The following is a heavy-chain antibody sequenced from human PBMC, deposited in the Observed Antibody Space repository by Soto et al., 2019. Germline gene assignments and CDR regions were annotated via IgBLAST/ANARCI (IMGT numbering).Heavy chain of an antibody. D-gene: IGHD4-17*01. Sequence: QVQLQESGPGLVKPSETLSLTCTVSGGSVSSGTYYWSWIRQPPGKGLEWIGYMSYSGSTNYNPSLQSRVTIPVDTAKNQFSLKLTSVTAADTAVYYCARMTTETTGDYYYYYGMDVWGRGTTVTVSS. CDR2: MSYSGST. CDR1: GGSVSSGTYY. J-gene: IGHJ6*02. CDR3: ARMTTETTGDYYYYYGMDV. V-gene: IGHV4-61*01.